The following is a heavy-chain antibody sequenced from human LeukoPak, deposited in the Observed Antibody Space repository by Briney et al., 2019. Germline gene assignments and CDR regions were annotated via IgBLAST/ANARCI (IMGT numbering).Heavy chain of an antibody. D-gene: IGHD3-10*01. V-gene: IGHV1-8*02. Sequence: ASVTVSCKSSGYALTSNGISWVRQAHGQGLEWMGWMNPNSSNTGYAQKFQGRVTMTRNTSISTAYMELSSLRSEDTAVYYCARGMVGTRDKRIRYFDYWGQGTLVTVSS. CDR3: ARGMVGTRDKRIRYFDY. CDR1: GYALTSNG. J-gene: IGHJ4*02. CDR2: MNPNSSNT.